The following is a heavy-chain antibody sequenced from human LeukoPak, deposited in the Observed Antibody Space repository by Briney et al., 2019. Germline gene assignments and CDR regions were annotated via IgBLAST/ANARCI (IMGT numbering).Heavy chain of an antibody. CDR3: ARDAVDTAYHAFDI. CDR2: ISSSSSYI. CDR1: GFTFSSYS. Sequence: PGGSLRLSCAASGFTFSSYSMNWVRQAPGKGLEWASSISSSSSYIYYADSVKGRFTISRDNAKNSLYLQMNSLRAEDTAVYYCARDAVDTAYHAFDIWGQGTMVTVSS. J-gene: IGHJ3*02. D-gene: IGHD5-18*01. V-gene: IGHV3-21*01.